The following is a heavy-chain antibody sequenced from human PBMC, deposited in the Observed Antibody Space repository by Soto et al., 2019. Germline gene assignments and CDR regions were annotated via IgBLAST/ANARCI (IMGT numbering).Heavy chain of an antibody. CDR3: ASSDYSSFRY. J-gene: IGHJ4*02. D-gene: IGHD6-6*01. CDR2: INQDESER. CDR1: GFTFSSYW. V-gene: IGHV3-7*05. Sequence: PGESLKISCAASGFTFSSYWMTWVRQAPGKGLEWVANINQDESERYYVDSVKGRFTISRDNVKNSLYLQMNSLRVEDTAVYYCASSDYSSFRYWGQGALVTVSS.